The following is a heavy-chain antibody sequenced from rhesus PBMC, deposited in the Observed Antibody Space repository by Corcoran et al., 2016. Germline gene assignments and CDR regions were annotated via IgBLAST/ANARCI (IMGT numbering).Heavy chain of an antibody. CDR1: GFTFDDYA. Sequence: EVQLVESGGALAQPGGSLRLSCAASGFTFDDYAMHWVRQAPGKGLGWVSRISWNSGTIYCADAVKGRFTISRDNAKNSLFLQMDRLRAEDTAVYYCTRDSRSTFDYWGQGVLVTVSS. CDR3: TRDSRSTFDY. CDR2: ISWNSGTI. J-gene: IGHJ4*01. V-gene: IGHV3-134*01.